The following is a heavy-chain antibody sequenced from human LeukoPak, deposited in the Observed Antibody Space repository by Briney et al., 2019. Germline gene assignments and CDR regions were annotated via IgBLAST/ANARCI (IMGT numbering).Heavy chain of an antibody. Sequence: GASVKVSCKASGYTFTSYGISWVRQAPGQGLEWMGWISACNGNTNYAQKLQGRVTMTTDTSTSTAYMELRSLRSDDTAVYYCARSPIRITIFGVVIIQNPFDYWGQGTLVTVSS. V-gene: IGHV1-18*01. J-gene: IGHJ4*02. CDR3: ARSPIRITIFGVVIIQNPFDY. CDR1: GYTFTSYG. D-gene: IGHD3-3*01. CDR2: ISACNGNT.